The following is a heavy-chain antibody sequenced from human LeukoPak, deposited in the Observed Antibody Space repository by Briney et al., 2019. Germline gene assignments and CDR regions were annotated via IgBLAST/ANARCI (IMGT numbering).Heavy chain of an antibody. J-gene: IGHJ4*02. CDR3: TTDPEYSGSYFY. V-gene: IGHV3-15*01. Sequence: GGSLRLSCAASGFTFSNAWMSWVRQAPGKGPEWVGRIKSKTDGGTTDYAAPVKGRFTISRDDSKNTLYLQMNSLKTEDTAVYYCTTDPEYSGSYFYWGQGTLVTVSS. CDR2: IKSKTDGGTT. D-gene: IGHD1-26*01. CDR1: GFTFSNAW.